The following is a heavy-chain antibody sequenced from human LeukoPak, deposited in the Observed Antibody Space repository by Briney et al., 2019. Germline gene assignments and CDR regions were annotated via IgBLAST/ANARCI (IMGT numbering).Heavy chain of an antibody. CDR1: GFTFSSYE. J-gene: IGHJ3*02. V-gene: IGHV3-48*03. Sequence: PGGSLRLSCAASGFTFSSYEMNWVRQAPGKGLEWVSYISSSGSTIYYADYVKGRFTISRDNAKNSLYLQMNSLRAEDTAVYYCARDLSDWTPFDAFDIWGQGTMVTVSS. CDR2: ISSSGSTI. CDR3: ARDLSDWTPFDAFDI. D-gene: IGHD6-19*01.